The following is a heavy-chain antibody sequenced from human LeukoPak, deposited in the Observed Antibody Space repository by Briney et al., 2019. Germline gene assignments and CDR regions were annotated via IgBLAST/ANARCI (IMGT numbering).Heavy chain of an antibody. D-gene: IGHD3-22*01. CDR3: ARGYYYDSSGTVDY. J-gene: IGHJ4*02. CDR2: ISYDGSNK. CDR1: GFTFSSYG. Sequence: GGSLRLSCAASGFTFSSYGMHWVRQAPGKGLEWVAVISYDGSNKYYADSVKGRFTISRDNSKNTLYLQMNSLRAEDTAVYYCARGYYYDSSGTVDYWGQGTLVTVSS. V-gene: IGHV3-30*03.